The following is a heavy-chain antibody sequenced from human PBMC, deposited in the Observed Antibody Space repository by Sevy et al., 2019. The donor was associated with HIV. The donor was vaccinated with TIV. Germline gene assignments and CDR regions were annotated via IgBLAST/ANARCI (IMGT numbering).Heavy chain of an antibody. CDR1: GYSFTTYW. CDR2: IDPSDTYT. J-gene: IGHJ6*02. V-gene: IGHV5-10-1*01. CDR3: GRQSVKGVPYQGMDV. Sequence: GESLKISCKGSGYSFTTYWINWVRQMPGKGLEWTGKIDPSDTYTNYSPSFQGHISISVDKSINTAYLQWSSLKASDTAIPSCGRQSVKGVPYQGMDVWGQGTTVTVSS. D-gene: IGHD3-10*01.